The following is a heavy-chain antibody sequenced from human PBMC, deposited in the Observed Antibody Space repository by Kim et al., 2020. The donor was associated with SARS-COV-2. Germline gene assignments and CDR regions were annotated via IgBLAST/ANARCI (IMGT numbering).Heavy chain of an antibody. CDR1: GYTFTSYD. Sequence: ASVKVSCKASGYTFTSYDINWVRQATGQGLEWMGWMNPNSGNTGYAQKFQGRVTMTRNTSISTAYMELSSLRSEDTAVYYCARDPIGWYYGSGSRGWFDPWGQGTLVTVSS. CDR3: ARDPIGWYYGSGSRGWFDP. D-gene: IGHD3-10*01. CDR2: MNPNSGNT. J-gene: IGHJ5*02. V-gene: IGHV1-8*01.